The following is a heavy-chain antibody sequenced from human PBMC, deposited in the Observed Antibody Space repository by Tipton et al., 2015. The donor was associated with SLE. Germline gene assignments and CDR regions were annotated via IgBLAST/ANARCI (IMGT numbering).Heavy chain of an antibody. V-gene: IGHV4-4*07. CDR3: ARGSYSGGWYRKGY. CDR2: TYATWNT. J-gene: IGHJ4*02. CDR1: AGSTSPYY. D-gene: IGHD6-19*01. Sequence: TLSLTCTVSAGSTSPYYLNWFRLPAGKGPEWIGRTYATWNTNYNPSLKSRVTISVDTSKNQFSLKLISVTAADTAVYYCARGSYSGGWYRKGYWGEGHLVSVSS.